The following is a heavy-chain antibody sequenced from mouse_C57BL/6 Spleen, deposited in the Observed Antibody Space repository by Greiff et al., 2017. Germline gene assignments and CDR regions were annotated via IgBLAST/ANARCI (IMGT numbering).Heavy chain of an antibody. CDR3: ARWIITTVVAPDY. CDR2: INPSNGGT. Sequence: VQLQQPGTELVKPGASVKLSCKASGYTFTSYWMHWVKQRPGQGLEWIGNINPSNGGTNYNEKFKSKATLTVDKSSSTAYMQLSSLTSEDSAVYYCARWIITTVVAPDYWGQGTTLTVSS. V-gene: IGHV1-53*01. CDR1: GYTFTSYW. D-gene: IGHD1-1*01. J-gene: IGHJ2*01.